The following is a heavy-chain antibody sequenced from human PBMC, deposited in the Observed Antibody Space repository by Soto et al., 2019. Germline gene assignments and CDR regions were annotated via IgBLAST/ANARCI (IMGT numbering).Heavy chain of an antibody. D-gene: IGHD1-1*01. CDR2: IYYSGST. CDR3: ARDRSGGTPFRDYYGMDV. CDR1: GGSISIGGYY. V-gene: IGHV4-31*03. J-gene: IGHJ6*02. Sequence: QVQLQESGPGLVKPSQTLSLTCTVSGGSISIGGYYWSWIRQHPGKGLEWIGYIYYSGSTYYNPSLKSRVTISVDTSKNQFSLKLSSVTAADTAVYYCARDRSGGTPFRDYYGMDVWGQGTTVTVSS.